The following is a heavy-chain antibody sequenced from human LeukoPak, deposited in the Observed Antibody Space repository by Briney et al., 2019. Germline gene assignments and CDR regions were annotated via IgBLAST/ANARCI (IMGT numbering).Heavy chain of an antibody. Sequence: GGSLRLSCAASGFTFSSYSMNWVRQAPGKGLEWVSSISSSSSYIYYADSVKGRFTISRDNAKNSLYLQMNSLRAEDTAVYYCARAQAGFDWLFPNWFDPWGQGTLVTVSS. CDR2: ISSSSSYI. D-gene: IGHD3-9*01. CDR1: GFTFSSYS. V-gene: IGHV3-21*01. CDR3: ARAQAGFDWLFPNWFDP. J-gene: IGHJ5*02.